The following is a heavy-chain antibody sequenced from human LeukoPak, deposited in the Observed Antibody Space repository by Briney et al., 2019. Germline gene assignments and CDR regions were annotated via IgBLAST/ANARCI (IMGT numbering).Heavy chain of an antibody. CDR1: GYSFSTHW. J-gene: IGHJ4*02. D-gene: IGHD6-13*01. CDR3: ARSPPGYSSSWTTPFDY. Sequence: GESLKISCKGSGYSFSTHWIAWVRQMPGKGLEWMGIIYPGDSDTRYSPSFQGQVTISADKSISTAYLQWSSLKASDTAMYYCARSPPGYSSSWTTPFDYWGQGTLVTVSS. V-gene: IGHV5-51*01. CDR2: IYPGDSDT.